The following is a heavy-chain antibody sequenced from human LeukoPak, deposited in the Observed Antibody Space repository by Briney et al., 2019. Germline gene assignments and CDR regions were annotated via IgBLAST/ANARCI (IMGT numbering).Heavy chain of an antibody. J-gene: IGHJ5*02. D-gene: IGHD3-22*01. CDR3: ARGTITMIVVVQGFDP. V-gene: IGHV4-39*07. CDR2: INHSGST. CDR1: GGSISSSSYY. Sequence: KSSETLSLTCTVSGGSISSSSYYWGWIRQPPGKGLEWIGEINHSGSTNYNPSLKSRVTISVDTSKNQFSLKLSSVTAADTAVYYCARGTITMIVVVQGFDPWGQGTLVTVSS.